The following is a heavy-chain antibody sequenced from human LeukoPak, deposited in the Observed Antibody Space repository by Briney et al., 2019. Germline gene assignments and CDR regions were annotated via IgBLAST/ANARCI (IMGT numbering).Heavy chain of an antibody. CDR3: AGGSGSYPDY. V-gene: IGHV4-30-2*01. Sequence: SQTLSLTCAVSGGSISSGGYSWSWIRQQPGKGLEWIGYIYHSGSTYYNPSLKSRVTISVDRSKNQFSLKLSSVTAADTAVYYCAGGSGSYPDYWGQGTLVTVSS. J-gene: IGHJ4*02. CDR2: IYHSGST. CDR1: GGSISSGGYS. D-gene: IGHD3-10*01.